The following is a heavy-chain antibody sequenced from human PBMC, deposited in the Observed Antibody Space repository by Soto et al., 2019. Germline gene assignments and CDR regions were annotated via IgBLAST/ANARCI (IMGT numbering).Heavy chain of an antibody. CDR3: AKPPDYNWNDY. V-gene: IGHV3-23*01. D-gene: IGHD1-20*01. CDR1: GFTFSSYA. Sequence: GGSVRLSCAASGFTFSSYAMSWVRQAPGKGLEWISAVSGSGGSTYYADSVKGRFTISRDNSKDTLYLQMNNLRAEDTAVYYCAKPPDYNWNDYWGQGTLVTVSS. J-gene: IGHJ4*02. CDR2: VSGSGGST.